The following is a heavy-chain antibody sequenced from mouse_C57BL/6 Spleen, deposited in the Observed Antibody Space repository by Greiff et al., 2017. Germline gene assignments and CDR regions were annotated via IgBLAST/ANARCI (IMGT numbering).Heavy chain of an antibody. Sequence: QVQLKQPGAELVKPGASVKLSCKASGYTFTSYWMQWVKQRPGQGLEWIGEIDPSDSYTNYNQKFKGKATLTVDTSSSTAYMQLSSLTSEDSAAYYCARSGGIDYWGQGTTLTVSS. J-gene: IGHJ2*01. D-gene: IGHD3-1*01. V-gene: IGHV1-50*01. CDR3: ARSGGIDY. CDR1: GYTFTSYW. CDR2: IDPSDSYT.